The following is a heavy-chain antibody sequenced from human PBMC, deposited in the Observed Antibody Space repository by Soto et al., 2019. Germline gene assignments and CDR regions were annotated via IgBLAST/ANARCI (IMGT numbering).Heavy chain of an antibody. V-gene: IGHV1-18*01. D-gene: IGHD6-19*01. J-gene: IGHJ4*02. CDR1: GYTFTSYG. CDR3: ARRRSNSIAVERDY. CDR2: ISAYNGHT. Sequence: KVSCKVSGYTFTSYGIIYLRQTPGQRLELMLWISAYNGHTNYAQTLPRRVTMTPDTSTSTAYMELRSLRSDDTAVYYCARRRSNSIAVERDYWCQGTLVNV.